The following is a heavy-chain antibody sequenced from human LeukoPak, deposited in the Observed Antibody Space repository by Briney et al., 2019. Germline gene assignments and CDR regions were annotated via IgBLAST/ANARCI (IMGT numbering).Heavy chain of an antibody. CDR2: IYYSGST. Sequence: PSETLSLTCTVSGGSISSSGYYWGWIRQPPGKGLEWIASIYYSGSTYYNPSLKSRVTISVDTSKNQLSLKLSSLTAADTAVYYCARHEYSGSYYGLSWFDRWRQGTLVTLSS. V-gene: IGHV4-39*01. J-gene: IGHJ5*02. D-gene: IGHD1-26*01. CDR3: ARHEYSGSYYGLSWFDR. CDR1: GGSISSSGYY.